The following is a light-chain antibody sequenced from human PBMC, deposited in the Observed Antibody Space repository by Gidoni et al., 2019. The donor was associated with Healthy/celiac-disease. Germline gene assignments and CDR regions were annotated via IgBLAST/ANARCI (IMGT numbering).Light chain of an antibody. CDR3: QQSYSTPRT. CDR1: QSISSY. V-gene: IGKV1-39*01. J-gene: IGKJ2*01. CDR2: AAS. Sequence: DIQMTQSPSSLSAAVGDRVTITCRASQSISSYLNWYQQKPGKAPKLLIYAASSLQSGVPSRCSGSGSGKDFTLTISSLQPEDFATYYCQQSYSTPRTFGQGTKLEIK.